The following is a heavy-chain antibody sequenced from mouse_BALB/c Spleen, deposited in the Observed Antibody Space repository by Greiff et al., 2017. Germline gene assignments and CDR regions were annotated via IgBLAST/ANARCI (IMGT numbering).Heavy chain of an antibody. Sequence: EVKLVESGGGLVQPGGSRKLSCAASGFTFSSFGMHWVRQAPEKGLEWVAYISSGSSTIYYADTVKGRFTISRDNPKNTLFLQMTSLRSEDTAMYYCARSANWLDYWGQGTTLTVSS. CDR3: ARSANWLDY. D-gene: IGHD4-1*01. J-gene: IGHJ2*01. CDR1: GFTFSSFG. V-gene: IGHV5-17*02. CDR2: ISSGSSTI.